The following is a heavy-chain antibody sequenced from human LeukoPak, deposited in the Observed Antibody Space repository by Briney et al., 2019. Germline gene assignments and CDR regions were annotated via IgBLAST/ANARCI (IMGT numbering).Heavy chain of an antibody. CDR1: GFTFSDYA. CDR2: IYSGGST. D-gene: IGHD6-19*01. J-gene: IGHJ4*02. CDR3: AREGAVAGNFDY. Sequence: HPGGSLRLSCAASGFTFSDYAFHWVRQAPGKGLEWVSVIYSGGSTYYADSVKGRFTISRDNSKNTLYLQMNSLRAEDTAVYYCAREGAVAGNFDYWGQGTLVTVSS. V-gene: IGHV3-66*01.